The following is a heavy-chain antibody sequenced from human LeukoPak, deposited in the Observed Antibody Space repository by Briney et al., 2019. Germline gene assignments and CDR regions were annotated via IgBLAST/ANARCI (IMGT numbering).Heavy chain of an antibody. D-gene: IGHD3-22*01. Sequence: GRSLRLSCAASGFTFSSYGMHWVRQAPGKGLEWVAVIWYDGSNKYYADSVKGRFTISRDNSKNTLYLQMNSLRAEDTAVYYCARDVDYYDSSGYYYYWGQGTLVTVSS. V-gene: IGHV3-33*01. J-gene: IGHJ4*02. CDR3: ARDVDYYDSSGYYYY. CDR2: IWYDGSNK. CDR1: GFTFSSYG.